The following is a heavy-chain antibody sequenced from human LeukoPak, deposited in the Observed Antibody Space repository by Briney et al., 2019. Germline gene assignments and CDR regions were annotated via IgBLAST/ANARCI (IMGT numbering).Heavy chain of an antibody. CDR2: TYYRSKWYN. CDR3: ARDILDYYDSSGPFDY. CDR1: GDSVSSNSAA. Sequence: SQTLSLTCAISGDSVSSNSAAWNRIRQSPSRGLEWLGRTYYRSKWYNDYAVSVKSRITINPDTSKNQFSLQLNSVTPEDTAVYYCARDILDYYDSSGPFDYWGQGTLVTVSS. D-gene: IGHD3-22*01. V-gene: IGHV6-1*01. J-gene: IGHJ4*02.